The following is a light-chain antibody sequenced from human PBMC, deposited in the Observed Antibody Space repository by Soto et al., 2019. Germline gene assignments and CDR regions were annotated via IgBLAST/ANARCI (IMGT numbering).Light chain of an antibody. V-gene: IGLV1-51*01. J-gene: IGLJ2*01. Sequence: QSVLTQPPSVSAAPGQTVTISCSGSNSNIGSDNVSWYQQLPGTAPKLLIYDNNKRPSGIPDRFSGSKSGTSATLGITGVQTGDEADYYCGTWDLSLSAGVFGGGTKLTVL. CDR3: GTWDLSLSAGV. CDR1: NSNIGSDN. CDR2: DNN.